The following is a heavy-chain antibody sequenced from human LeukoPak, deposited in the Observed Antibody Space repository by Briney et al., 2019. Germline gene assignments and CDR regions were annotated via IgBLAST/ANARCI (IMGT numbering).Heavy chain of an antibody. CDR1: GYTFTSYD. D-gene: IGHD6-13*01. CDR2: IIPIFGTA. J-gene: IGHJ4*02. Sequence: GASVKVSCKASGYTFTSYDINWVRQATGQGLEWMGGIIPIFGTANYAQKFQGRVTITAGESTSTAYMELSSLRSEDTAVYYCASPRSSWYEGFDYWGQGTLVTVSS. V-gene: IGHV1-69*13. CDR3: ASPRSSWYEGFDY.